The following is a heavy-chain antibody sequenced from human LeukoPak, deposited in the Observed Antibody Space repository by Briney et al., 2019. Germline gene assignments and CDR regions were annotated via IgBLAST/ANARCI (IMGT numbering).Heavy chain of an antibody. V-gene: IGHV3-7*01. D-gene: IGHD4/OR15-4a*01. J-gene: IGHJ4*02. Sequence: PGGSLRLSCAASGFTFSSYWVTWVRQAPGKGLEWVANIKEDGSEYYYVDSVKGRFTISRDNAKNSLFLQMGSLRAEDTAVYYCARYGGYVDYWGQGTLVTVSS. CDR2: IKEDGSEY. CDR1: GFTFSSYW. CDR3: ARYGGYVDY.